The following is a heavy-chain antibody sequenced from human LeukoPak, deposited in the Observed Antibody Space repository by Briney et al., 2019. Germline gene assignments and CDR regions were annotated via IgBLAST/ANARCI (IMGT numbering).Heavy chain of an antibody. J-gene: IGHJ4*02. D-gene: IGHD3-9*01. CDR2: MSAYNGNT. Sequence: ASVKVSCKASGYTFTSYGISWVRQAPGQGLEWMGWMSAYNGNTNYAQKLQGRVTMTTDTSTSTAYMELRSLRSDDTAVYYCAREPYDILTGPTDYWGQGTLVTVSP. V-gene: IGHV1-18*01. CDR3: AREPYDILTGPTDY. CDR1: GYTFTSYG.